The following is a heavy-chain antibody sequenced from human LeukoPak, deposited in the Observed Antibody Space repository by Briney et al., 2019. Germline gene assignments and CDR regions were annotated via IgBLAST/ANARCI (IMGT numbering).Heavy chain of an antibody. CDR1: GFTFSSYS. Sequence: GGSLRLSCAASGFTFSSYSMNSVRPAPGKGLEWVSSISSSSSYIYYADSVKGRFTISRDNAKNSLYLQMNSLRAEDTAVYYCAREMTTVAIAFDYWGQGTLVTVSS. CDR3: AREMTTVAIAFDY. CDR2: ISSSSSYI. D-gene: IGHD4-23*01. V-gene: IGHV3-21*01. J-gene: IGHJ4*02.